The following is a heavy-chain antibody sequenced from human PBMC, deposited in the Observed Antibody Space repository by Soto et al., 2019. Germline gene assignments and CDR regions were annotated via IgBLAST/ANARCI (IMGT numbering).Heavy chain of an antibody. CDR2: INPKNGGT. Sequence: QVRLVQSGAEVKKPGASVKVTCKPSGYTFTDAYIHWVRQAPGQGLEWLGWINPKNGGTNYAQKFQGRVTMTRDTSSSTAFMELSSLNSNDTAVYYCAREEVTELDFWGQGTLVTVSS. CDR3: AREEVTELDF. J-gene: IGHJ4*02. D-gene: IGHD1-20*01. V-gene: IGHV1-2*02. CDR1: GYTFTDAY.